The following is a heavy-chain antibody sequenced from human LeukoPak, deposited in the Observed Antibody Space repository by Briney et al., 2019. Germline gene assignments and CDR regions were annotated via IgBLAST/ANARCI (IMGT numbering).Heavy chain of an antibody. V-gene: IGHV3-73*01. CDR1: RFTFSDSA. CDR2: MDKETNLYAT. D-gene: IGHD1-26*01. Sequence: GGSLRLSCVASRFTFSDSAIHSVRQSSGKGLEWIGHMDKETNLYATALAASVKGRFTVSRDDSKNTAYLHMNSLKTEDTALYYCTRDSGTYNWFDPWGQGTLVTVSS. CDR3: TRDSGTYNWFDP. J-gene: IGHJ5*02.